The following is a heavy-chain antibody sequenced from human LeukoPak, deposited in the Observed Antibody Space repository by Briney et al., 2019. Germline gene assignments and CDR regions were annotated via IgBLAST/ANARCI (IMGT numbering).Heavy chain of an antibody. CDR3: AKAGYCSSTSCYVPWLYGDYGPYYFDY. J-gene: IGHJ4*02. CDR2: ISWNSGSI. D-gene: IGHD2-2*01. V-gene: IGHV3-9*01. CDR1: GFTFDDYA. Sequence: GGSLRLSCAASGFTFDDYAMHWVRQAPGKGLGWVSGISWNSGSIGYADSVKGRFTISRDNAKNSLYLQMNSLRAEDTALYYCAKAGYCSSTSCYVPWLYGDYGPYYFDYWGQGTLVTVSS.